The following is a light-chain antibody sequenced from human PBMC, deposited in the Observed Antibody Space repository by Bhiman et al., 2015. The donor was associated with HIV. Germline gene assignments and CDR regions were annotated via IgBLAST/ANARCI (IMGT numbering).Light chain of an antibody. CDR1: RSDVGHSDF. J-gene: IGLJ1*01. V-gene: IGLV2-8*01. Sequence: QSALTQPLSASGSPGQSLTISCTGSRSDVGHSDFVSWYRQYPGKAPTIILYEVDKRPSGVPDRFSGSKFGNTASLTISELQTEDEADYYCCSFTGDTHLYVFGSETTVTVL. CDR3: CSFTGDTHLYV. CDR2: EVD.